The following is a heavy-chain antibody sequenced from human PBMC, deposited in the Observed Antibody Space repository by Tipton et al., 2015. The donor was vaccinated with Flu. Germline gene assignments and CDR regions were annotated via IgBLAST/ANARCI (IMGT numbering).Heavy chain of an antibody. V-gene: IGHV1-8*01. Sequence: QLVQSGPEVKKPGASVKVSCKASGYSFTSYDINWVRQATGQGLEWMGWMNPDSGIAGYAQNFQGRVTMTRDTSISTAYMELSSLRSEDTATYYCARGPYRAMDFWGQGTTVTVSS. J-gene: IGHJ6*02. CDR3: ARGPYRAMDF. D-gene: IGHD1-26*01. CDR2: MNPDSGIA. CDR1: GYSFTSYD.